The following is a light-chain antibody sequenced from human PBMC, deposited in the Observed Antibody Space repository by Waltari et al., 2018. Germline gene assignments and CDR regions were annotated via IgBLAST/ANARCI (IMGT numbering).Light chain of an antibody. J-gene: IGKJ3*01. Sequence: EIVLTQSPGALSLSPGERATLSCRASQSVSSNYIAWYQQKPGQAPRPLIYAASMRAAGIPDRFSGSGSGTDFTLTIRRLETEDFAVYYCQQYGNSNPLFGPGTKVDIK. CDR2: AAS. CDR3: QQYGNSNPL. V-gene: IGKV3-20*01. CDR1: QSVSSNY.